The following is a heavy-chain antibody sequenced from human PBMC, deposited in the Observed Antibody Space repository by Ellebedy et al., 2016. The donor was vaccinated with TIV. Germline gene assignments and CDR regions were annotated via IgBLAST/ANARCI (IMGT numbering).Heavy chain of an antibody. CDR2: MNPNSGKT. Sequence: AASVTVSCKASGYTFTSYDINWLRQASGQGLEWMGWMNPNSGKTGYPQKCQGRVTMTRNTSISTAYMELSSLRSEDTAVYYCASGGGCSNSTCFEDWFDPWGQGTLVTVSS. CDR3: ASGGGCSNSTCFEDWFDP. CDR1: GYTFTSYD. V-gene: IGHV1-8*01. J-gene: IGHJ5*02. D-gene: IGHD2-2*01.